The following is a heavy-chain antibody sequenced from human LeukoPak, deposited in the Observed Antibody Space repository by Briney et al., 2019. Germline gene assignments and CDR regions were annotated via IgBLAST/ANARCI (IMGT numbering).Heavy chain of an antibody. V-gene: IGHV4-59*08. J-gene: IGHJ4*02. CDR2: IYYSGST. Sequence: SETLSLTCTVSGGSISSYYWSWIRQPPGKGLEWIGYIYYSGSTNYNPSFKSRVTISVDTSKNQFSLKLSSVTAADTAVYYCARAGVWGSYRYTGIAYWGQGTLVTVSS. D-gene: IGHD3-16*02. CDR1: GGSISSYY. CDR3: ARAGVWGSYRYTGIAY.